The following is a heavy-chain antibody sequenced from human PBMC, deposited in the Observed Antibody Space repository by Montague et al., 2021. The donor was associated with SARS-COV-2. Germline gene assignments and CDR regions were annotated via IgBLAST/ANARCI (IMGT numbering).Heavy chain of an antibody. D-gene: IGHD2-2*01. CDR2: TFVGAST. V-gene: IGHV4-4*07. CDR3: ARGMAPEGRWFDS. J-gene: IGHJ5*01. CDR1: GGSISGYY. Sequence: SKTLSLTCSVSGGSISGYYWSWVRQAAGKRLEWIGRTFVGASTDYNPSLMSRFSLSGDKSKNQFSLKVTSVTAADTAIYYCARGMAPEGRWFDSWGHGMLVTVSS.